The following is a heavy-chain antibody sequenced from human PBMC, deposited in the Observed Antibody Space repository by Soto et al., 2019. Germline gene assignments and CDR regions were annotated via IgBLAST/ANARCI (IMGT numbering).Heavy chain of an antibody. Sequence: QVQLVQSGAEVRKPGASVKLSCQASGFTFTHYYIHWVRQAPGQGLEWLGIINPDTGTTSYAQTFQGRVTLTTDTSASTVYLELSGLAAEDTAGYYCANCPIYGGDSYFAYWGQGTLVTVSS. V-gene: IGHV1-46*01. CDR3: ANCPIYGGDSYFAY. CDR1: GFTFTHYY. CDR2: INPDTGTT. J-gene: IGHJ4*02. D-gene: IGHD2-21*01.